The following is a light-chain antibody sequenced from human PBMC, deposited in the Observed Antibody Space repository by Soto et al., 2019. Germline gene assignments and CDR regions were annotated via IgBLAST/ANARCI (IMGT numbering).Light chain of an antibody. CDR3: QQYNGT. Sequence: DIQMTQSPSTLSASVGDRVAITCRASQTISNWLAWYQQRPGKAPKLLIYEASTLETGVPPRFSGSASGTEFTLTISSLQPDDHATYYCQQYNGTFGQGTKVEI. V-gene: IGKV1-5*03. CDR2: EAS. CDR1: QTISNW. J-gene: IGKJ1*01.